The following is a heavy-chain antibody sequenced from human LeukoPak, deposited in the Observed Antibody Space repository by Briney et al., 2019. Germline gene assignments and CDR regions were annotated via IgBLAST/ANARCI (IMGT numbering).Heavy chain of an antibody. CDR2: INPNSGGT. Sequence: ASVKVSCKASGYTFTDYYMHWVRQAPGQGLEWMGWINPNSGGTNYGQKFQGRVTMTRDTSISTAYMELSRLRSDDTAVYYCARGEAAARYYGMDVWGQGTTVTVSS. D-gene: IGHD6-13*01. CDR1: GYTFTDYY. CDR3: ARGEAAARYYGMDV. V-gene: IGHV1-2*02. J-gene: IGHJ6*02.